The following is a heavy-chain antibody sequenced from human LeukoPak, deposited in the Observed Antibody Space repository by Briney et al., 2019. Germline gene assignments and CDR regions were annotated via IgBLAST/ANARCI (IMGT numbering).Heavy chain of an antibody. V-gene: IGHV1-2*02. CDR1: GYTFTGYY. Sequence: GASVTVSCKASGYTFTGYYMHWVRQAPGQGLEWMGWINPNSGATKYAQKFQGRVTLTRDTSINTAYMELSSLNINDTAVYYCARLRDYSASWRGSASRYWGQGTLVTVSS. CDR2: INPNSGAT. CDR3: ARLRDYSASWRGSASRY. D-gene: IGHD4-11*01. J-gene: IGHJ4*02.